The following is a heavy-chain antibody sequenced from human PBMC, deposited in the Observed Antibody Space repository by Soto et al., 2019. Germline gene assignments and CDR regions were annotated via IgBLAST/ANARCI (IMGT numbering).Heavy chain of an antibody. CDR1: GVSIHNSHYF. D-gene: IGHD2-15*01. Sequence: SETLSLTCAVSGVSIHNSHYFWAWIRQPPGKGLEFIGSVYYSGGSHYNQSLKGRVTISVDMSNNQVSLRVNSVTAADTAFYYCGRVVEGATRHTDSDSWGQGMLVTVSS. J-gene: IGHJ5*02. CDR2: VYYSGGS. CDR3: GRVVEGATRHTDSDS. V-gene: IGHV4-39*02.